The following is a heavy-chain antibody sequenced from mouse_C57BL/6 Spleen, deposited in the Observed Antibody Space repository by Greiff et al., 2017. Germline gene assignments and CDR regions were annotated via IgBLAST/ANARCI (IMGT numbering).Heavy chain of an antibody. J-gene: IGHJ1*03. CDR2: ISYSGST. CDR1: GYSITSGYD. V-gene: IGHV3-1*01. Sequence: EVKLMESGPGMVKPSQSLSLTCTVTGYSITSGYDWHWIRHFPGNKLEWMGYISYSGSTNYNPSLKSRISITHDTTKNHFFLKLSSVTTEDTATYYCARGYGYDGYFDVWGTGTTVTVSS. D-gene: IGHD2-2*01. CDR3: ARGYGYDGYFDV.